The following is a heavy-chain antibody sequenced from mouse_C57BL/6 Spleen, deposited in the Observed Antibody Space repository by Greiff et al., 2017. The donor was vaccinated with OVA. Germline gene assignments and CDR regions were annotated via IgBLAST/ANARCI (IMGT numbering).Heavy chain of an antibody. V-gene: IGHV1-82*01. CDR3: ARDGPRYFDV. CDR2: IYPGDGDT. D-gene: IGHD2-3*01. CDR1: GYAFSSSW. Sequence: VQLQQSGPELVKPGASVKISCKASGYAFSSSWMNWVKQRPGKGLEWIGRIYPGDGDTNYNGKFKGKATLTADKSSSTAYMQLSSLTSEASAVYFCARDGPRYFDVWGTGTTVTVSS. J-gene: IGHJ1*03.